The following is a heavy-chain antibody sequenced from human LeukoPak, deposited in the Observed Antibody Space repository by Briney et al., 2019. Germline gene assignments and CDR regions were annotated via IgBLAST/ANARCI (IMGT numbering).Heavy chain of an antibody. Sequence: HPSETLSLTCTVSGGSISSYYWSWIRQPAGKGLEWIGRIDTSGNTNYKPSLKSRVTMSVDTSKKQFSLKLSSVTAADTAVYYCARLRLLWFGELLYYFDYWGQGTLVTVSS. CDR2: IDTSGNT. CDR3: ARLRLLWFGELLYYFDY. J-gene: IGHJ4*02. V-gene: IGHV4-4*07. D-gene: IGHD3-10*01. CDR1: GGSISSYY.